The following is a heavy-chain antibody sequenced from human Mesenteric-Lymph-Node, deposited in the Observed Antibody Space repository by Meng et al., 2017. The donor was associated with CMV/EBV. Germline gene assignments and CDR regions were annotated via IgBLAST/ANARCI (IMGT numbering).Heavy chain of an antibody. CDR1: GYTFTSYG. D-gene: IGHD5-18*01. CDR3: ARGPRYSYGPYYGMDV. Sequence: ASVKVSCKASGYTFTSYGISWVRQAPGQGLEWMGWISAYNGNTNYAQKLQGRVTMTTDTSTSTAYMELRSLRSDDTAVYYGARGPRYSYGPYYGMDVWGQGTTVTVSS. V-gene: IGHV1-18*01. J-gene: IGHJ6*02. CDR2: ISAYNGNT.